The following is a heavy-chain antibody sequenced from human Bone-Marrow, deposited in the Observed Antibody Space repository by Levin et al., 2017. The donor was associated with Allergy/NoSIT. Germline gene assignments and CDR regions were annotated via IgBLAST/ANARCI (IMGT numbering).Heavy chain of an antibody. Sequence: SETLSLTCNVSGGSISSGGYYWSWIRHHPGKGLEWIGYIYNSGSTNYKPSLKSRVSISVDTSKNQFSLELTSVTAADTAVYYCARSGRTWLRLRGFDYWGQGTLVTVSS. CDR2: IYNSGST. CDR1: GGSISSGGYY. CDR3: ARSGRTWLRLRGFDY. D-gene: IGHD5-12*01. V-gene: IGHV4-31*03. J-gene: IGHJ4*02.